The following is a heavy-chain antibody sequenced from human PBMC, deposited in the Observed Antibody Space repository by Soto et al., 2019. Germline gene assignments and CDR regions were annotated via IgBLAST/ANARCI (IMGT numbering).Heavy chain of an antibody. Sequence: SETLSLTCTVSGGSISSGDYYWSWIRQPPGKGLEWIGYIYYSGSTYYNPSLKSRVTISVDTSKNQFSLKLSSVTAADTAVYYCARERVSTNWFDPWGQGTLVTVSS. CDR2: IYYSGST. J-gene: IGHJ5*02. V-gene: IGHV4-30-4*01. CDR1: GGSISSGDYY. CDR3: ARERVSTNWFDP.